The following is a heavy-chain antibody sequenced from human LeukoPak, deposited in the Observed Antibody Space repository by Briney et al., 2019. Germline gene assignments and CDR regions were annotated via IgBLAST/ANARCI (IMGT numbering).Heavy chain of an antibody. CDR1: GYTFTSYD. V-gene: IGHV1-2*02. Sequence: GASVKVSCKASGYTFTSYDINWVRQATGQGLEWMGWMNPNSGGTNYAQKFQGRVTMTRDTSISTAYMELSRLRSDDTAVYYCARGSGSGSYPTIDMDVWGKGTTVTVSS. CDR3: ARGSGSGSYPTIDMDV. J-gene: IGHJ6*03. D-gene: IGHD3-10*01. CDR2: MNPNSGGT.